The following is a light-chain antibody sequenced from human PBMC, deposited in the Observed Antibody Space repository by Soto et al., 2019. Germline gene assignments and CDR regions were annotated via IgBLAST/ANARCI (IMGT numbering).Light chain of an antibody. CDR1: QDISNY. J-gene: IGKJ4*01. V-gene: IGKV1-33*01. CDR3: QQYDNLPPLT. Sequence: DTQMTLSPSSLSASVGDRVTITCQASQDISNYLNWYQQKPGKAPKLLISDASHLKTGVPSRFSGSGSGTDFTFTISSLQPEDIATYYCQQYDNLPPLTFGGGTKVEIK. CDR2: DAS.